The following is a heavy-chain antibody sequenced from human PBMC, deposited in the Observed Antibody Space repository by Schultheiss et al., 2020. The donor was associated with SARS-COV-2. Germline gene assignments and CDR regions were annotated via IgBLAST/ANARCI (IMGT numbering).Heavy chain of an antibody. Sequence: GESLKISCKGSGYSFTSYWIGWVRQMPGKGLEWMGIIYPGDSDTRYSPSFQGQVTISADKSISTAYLQWSSLKASDTAMYYCARLRKLGYSGHKGSDAFDIWGQGTMVTVSS. J-gene: IGHJ3*02. CDR1: GYSFTSYW. CDR3: ARLRKLGYSGHKGSDAFDI. V-gene: IGHV5-51*01. CDR2: IYPGDSDT. D-gene: IGHD5-12*01.